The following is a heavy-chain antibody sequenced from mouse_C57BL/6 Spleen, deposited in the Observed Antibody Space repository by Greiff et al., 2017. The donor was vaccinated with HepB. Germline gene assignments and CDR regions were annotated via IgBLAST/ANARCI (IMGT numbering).Heavy chain of an antibody. Sequence: QVQLQQPGTELVKPGASVKLSCKASGYTFTSYWMHWVKQRPGQGLEWIGNINPSNGGTNYNEKFKSKATLTVYKSSSTAYMQLNSLTSEDSAVYYCARGLAYYYGSSYDNAMGYWGQGTSVTVSS. V-gene: IGHV1-53*01. J-gene: IGHJ4*01. CDR3: ARGLAYYYGSSYDNAMGY. CDR2: INPSNGGT. D-gene: IGHD1-1*01. CDR1: GYTFTSYW.